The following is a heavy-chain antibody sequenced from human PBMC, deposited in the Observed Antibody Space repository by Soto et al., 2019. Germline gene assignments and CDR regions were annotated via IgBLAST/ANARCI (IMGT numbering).Heavy chain of an antibody. CDR1: GGTFSSYT. V-gene: IGHV1-69*02. D-gene: IGHD3-10*01. CDR2: IIPILGIA. J-gene: IGHJ6*03. Sequence: QVQLVQSGAEVKKPGSSVKVSCKASGGTFSSYTISWVRQAPGQGREWMGRIIPILGIANYAQKVQGRVTITADKSTSTAYMELSSLRSEDTAVYYCARVRKGITMVRGADNYYYYYYMDVWGQGTTVTVSS. CDR3: ARVRKGITMVRGADNYYYYYYMDV.